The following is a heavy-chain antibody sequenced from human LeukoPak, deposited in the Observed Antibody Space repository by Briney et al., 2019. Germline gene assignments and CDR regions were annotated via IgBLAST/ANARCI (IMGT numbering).Heavy chain of an antibody. CDR3: AREGGPYRPLDY. Sequence: SGTLSLTCGVSGGSISSTNWWTWVRQPPGEGLEWIGEVHLSGRTNYNPSLESRVTMSVDMSENHISLKLTSVTAADTAVYYCAREGGPYRPLDYSGQGTLVTVSS. J-gene: IGHJ4*02. V-gene: IGHV4-4*02. CDR1: GGSISSTNW. CDR2: VHLSGRT.